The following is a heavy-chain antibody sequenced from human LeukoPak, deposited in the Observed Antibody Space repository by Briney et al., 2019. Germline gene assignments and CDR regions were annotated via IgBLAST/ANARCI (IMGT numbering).Heavy chain of an antibody. Sequence: ASVKVSCKASGYTFTGYYMHWVRQAPGQGLEWMGYIYPNSGATKYAQKFQGRVTTTRDTPLSTACMGLSGLRSADTARYLCGTLLSNGPFDYWGQGSLVTVSS. V-gene: IGHV1-2*02. CDR1: GYTFTGYY. CDR2: IYPNSGAT. CDR3: GTLLSNGPFDY. J-gene: IGHJ4*02.